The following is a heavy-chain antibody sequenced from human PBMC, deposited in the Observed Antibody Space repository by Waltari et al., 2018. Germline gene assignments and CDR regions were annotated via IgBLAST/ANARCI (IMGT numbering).Heavy chain of an antibody. Sequence: QVQLVQSGAEVKKPGASVKVSCKASGYTFIANYMHWVRQAPGQGLEWRGRVYPNSGDTDYAQKFQGSVTMTRETSSSTAYMELSRLTSDDTAFYYCARDSQTAKSAPFDSWGQGTLVTVSS. J-gene: IGHJ4*02. V-gene: IGHV1-2*02. CDR3: ARDSQTAKSAPFDS. CDR2: VYPNSGDT. CDR1: GYTFIANY.